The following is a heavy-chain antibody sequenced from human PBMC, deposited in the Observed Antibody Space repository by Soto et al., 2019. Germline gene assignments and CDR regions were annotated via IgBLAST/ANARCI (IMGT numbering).Heavy chain of an antibody. CDR3: ATPFSSYDFWSGYDAFDI. J-gene: IGHJ3*02. D-gene: IGHD3-3*01. V-gene: IGHV5-10-1*01. Sequence: ESLKISCKGSGYSFTSYWISWVRQMPGKGLEWMGRIDPSDSYTNYSPSFQGHVTISADKSISTAYLQWSSLKASDTAMYYCATPFSSYDFWSGYDAFDIWGQGAMVTVSS. CDR1: GYSFTSYW. CDR2: IDPSDSYT.